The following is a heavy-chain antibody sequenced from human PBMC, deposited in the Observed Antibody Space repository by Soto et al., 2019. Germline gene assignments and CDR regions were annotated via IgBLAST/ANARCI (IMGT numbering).Heavy chain of an antibody. V-gene: IGHV4-30-2*01. D-gene: IGHD4-17*01. CDR2: IYHSGST. J-gene: IGHJ5*02. Sequence: PSETLSLTCAVSGGYISSGGYSWSWIRQPPGKGLEWIGYIYHSGSTYYNPSLKSRVTISVDRSKNQFSLKLSSVTAADTAVYYCAREIAGDYAWFDPWGQGTLVTVSS. CDR3: AREIAGDYAWFDP. CDR1: GGYISSGGYS.